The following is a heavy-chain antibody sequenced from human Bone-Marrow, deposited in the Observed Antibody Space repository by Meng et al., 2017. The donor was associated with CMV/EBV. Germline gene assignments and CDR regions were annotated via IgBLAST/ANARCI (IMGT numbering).Heavy chain of an antibody. V-gene: IGHV4-39*01. CDR2: IYYSGST. J-gene: IGHJ5*02. D-gene: IGHD3-3*01. CDR3: ARSNFRFVRFDP. CDR1: GGSISSSSSY. Sequence: CNVSGGSISSSSSYWGWIRQPPGKGLEWIGSIYYSGSTYCNPSLKSRVTISVDTSKNQFSLKLSSVTAADTAVYYCARSNFRFVRFDPWGQGTLVTVSS.